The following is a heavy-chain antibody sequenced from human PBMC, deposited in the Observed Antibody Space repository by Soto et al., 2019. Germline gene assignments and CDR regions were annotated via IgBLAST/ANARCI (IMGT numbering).Heavy chain of an antibody. Sequence: VQLLESGGGLVQPGGSLRLSCAASGFTFSSYAMSWVRQAPGKGLEWVSAISGSGGSTYYADSVKGRFTISRDNSKNTLYLQMNSLRAEDTAVYYCAKDQTQYCSGGSCYSEYNWFDPWGQGTLVTVSS. CDR1: GFTFSSYA. D-gene: IGHD2-15*01. CDR2: ISGSGGST. CDR3: AKDQTQYCSGGSCYSEYNWFDP. V-gene: IGHV3-23*01. J-gene: IGHJ5*02.